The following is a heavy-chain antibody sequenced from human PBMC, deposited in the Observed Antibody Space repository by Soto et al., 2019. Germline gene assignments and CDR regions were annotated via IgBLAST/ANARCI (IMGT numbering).Heavy chain of an antibody. D-gene: IGHD3-3*01. V-gene: IGHV2-5*02. CDR1: GFSLTTSGVG. CDR3: VRFLSCFFVPRHIDAFGF. J-gene: IGHJ3*01. Sequence: QITLKESGPPLVRPTQTLTLACSLSGFSLTTSGVGVGWIRHPPGNGLEFLGLIYWDDDTRYRPSLRTRLTIAKAASKTLVVLTRTSLNPVYTATYYSVRFLSCFFVPRHIDAFGFWGQGTMVTVST. CDR2: IYWDDDT.